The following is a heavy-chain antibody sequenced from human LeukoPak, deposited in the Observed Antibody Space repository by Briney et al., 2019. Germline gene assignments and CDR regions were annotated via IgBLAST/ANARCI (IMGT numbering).Heavy chain of an antibody. J-gene: IGHJ4*02. CDR1: GLTFSNYW. CDR2: IKQDGSEK. V-gene: IGHV3-7*01. Sequence: GGSLRLSCAASGLTFSNYWMSWVRQAPGKGLEWVANIKQDGSEKYYVDSVKGRFTISRDNAKNSLYLQMNSLRAEDTAVYYCARASQWLGQGLGYYLDYWGQGTLVTVSS. D-gene: IGHD6-19*01. CDR3: ARASQWLGQGLGYYLDY.